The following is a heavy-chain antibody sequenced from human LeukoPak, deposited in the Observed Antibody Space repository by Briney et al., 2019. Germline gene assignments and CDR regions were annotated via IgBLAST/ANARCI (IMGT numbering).Heavy chain of an antibody. J-gene: IGHJ4*02. CDR1: GFTFSSYE. D-gene: IGHD3-10*01. CDR2: ISSSGSTI. CDR3: ARNMVRGVPTFDY. V-gene: IGHV3-48*03. Sequence: GGSLRLSCAASGFTFSSYEMNWVRQAPGKGLEWVSYISSSGSTIYYADSVKGRFTISRDNAKNSLYLQMNSLRAEDTAVYYCARNMVRGVPTFDYRGQGTLVTVSS.